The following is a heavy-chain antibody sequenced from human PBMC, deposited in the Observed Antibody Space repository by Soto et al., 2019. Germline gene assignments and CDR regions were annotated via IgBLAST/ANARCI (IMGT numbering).Heavy chain of an antibody. V-gene: IGHV3-23*01. CDR3: ANSRPPVDFFFDY. CDR2: ISGGGGNT. CDR1: GFSFSSYA. Sequence: EVHLLESGGGLVQPGGSLRLSCAASGFSFSSYAMSWVRQAPGKGLEWVSAISGGGGNTYYADSVKGRFTISRDNSKNXXXXXXNSLRAEDTAVYYCANSRPPVDFFFDYWGQGTLVTVSS. J-gene: IGHJ4*02. D-gene: IGHD3-3*01.